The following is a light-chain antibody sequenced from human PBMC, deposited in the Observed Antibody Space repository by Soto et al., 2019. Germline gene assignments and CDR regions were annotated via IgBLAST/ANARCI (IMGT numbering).Light chain of an antibody. V-gene: IGKV3-20*01. CDR3: QQYGSSPWT. CDR1: QTISSSY. CDR2: GAS. Sequence: LTQSPCTLSSSLGDRATISCRASQTISSSYLACYQQKPGQAPRLLIYGASSRATGIPDRFSGSGSGTDFTLTISRLEHEDFAVYYCQQYGSSPWTFGQGTKVDIK. J-gene: IGKJ1*01.